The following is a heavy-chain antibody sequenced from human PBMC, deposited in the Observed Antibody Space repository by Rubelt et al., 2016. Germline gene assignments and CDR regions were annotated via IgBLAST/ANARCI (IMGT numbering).Heavy chain of an antibody. D-gene: IGHD3-16*01. CDR1: GGSISSYY. J-gene: IGHJ5*02. Sequence: GLVKPSETLSLTCTVSGGSISSYYWSWIRQPPGKGLEWIGYIYYSGSTNYNPSLKSRVTISVDTSKNQFSLKLSSVTAADTAVYYCARVGGPWGQGTLVTVSS. CDR2: IYYSGST. V-gene: IGHV4-59*01. CDR3: ARVGGP.